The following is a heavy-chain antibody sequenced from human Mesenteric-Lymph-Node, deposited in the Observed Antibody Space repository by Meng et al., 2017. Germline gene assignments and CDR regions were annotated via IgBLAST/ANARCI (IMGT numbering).Heavy chain of an antibody. CDR2: IYYSGST. CDR1: GGSISSGGYY. Sequence: QVQRQESGPGLVKPSQTLSLTCTVSGGSISSGGYYWSWIRQHPGKGLEWIGYIYYSGSTYYNPSLKSRVTISLDKSKNQFSLTLRSVTAADTAVYYCARDPYATGWAGWGQGTLVTVSS. V-gene: IGHV4-31*03. CDR3: ARDPYATGWAG. D-gene: IGHD6-19*01. J-gene: IGHJ4*02.